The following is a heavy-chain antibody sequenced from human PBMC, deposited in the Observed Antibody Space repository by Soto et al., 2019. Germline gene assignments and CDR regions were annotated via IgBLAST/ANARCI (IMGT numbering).Heavy chain of an antibody. J-gene: IGHJ4*02. CDR3: AAGVTTFDY. V-gene: IGHV1-24*01. CDR2: LDYEEGER. CDR1: GNTLSGLP. D-gene: IGHD4-17*01. Sequence: ASGQGSFEVSGNTLSGLPIHWVRQAPGKGLAWMGSLDYEEGERNFAHRFQGRVTVTEDTSTDTAYMDLSSLKSEDTAVYYCAAGVTTFDYWGQGTLVPVSS.